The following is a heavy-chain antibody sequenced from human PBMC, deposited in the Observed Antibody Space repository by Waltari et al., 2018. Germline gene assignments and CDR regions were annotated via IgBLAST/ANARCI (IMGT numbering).Heavy chain of an antibody. V-gene: IGHV4-34*01. J-gene: IGHJ3*02. CDR2: INHSGST. CDR3: VRGRSGAYCSGGSCYSTFAFDI. CDR1: GGSFSGYY. Sequence: QVQLQQWGAGLLKPSETLSLTCAVYGGSFSGYYWSWIRQPPGKGLEWIGEINHSGSTNYNPSLKSRVTISVDTSKNQFSLKLSSVTAADTAVYYCVRGRSGAYCSGGSCYSTFAFDIWGQGTMVTVSS. D-gene: IGHD2-15*01.